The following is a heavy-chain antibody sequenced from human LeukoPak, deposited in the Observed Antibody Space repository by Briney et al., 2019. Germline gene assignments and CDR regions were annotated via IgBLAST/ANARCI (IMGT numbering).Heavy chain of an antibody. CDR3: ASRSSSIAAPGGLGFDY. V-gene: IGHV1-46*01. CDR2: INPSGGST. Sequence: GASVKVSCKASGYTFTSYYMHWVRQAPGQGLEWMGIINPSGGSTSYAQKFQGRVTMTRDTSTSTVYMELSSLRSEDTAVYYCASRSSSIAAPGGLGFDYWGQGTLVTVSS. D-gene: IGHD6-6*01. J-gene: IGHJ4*02. CDR1: GYTFTSYY.